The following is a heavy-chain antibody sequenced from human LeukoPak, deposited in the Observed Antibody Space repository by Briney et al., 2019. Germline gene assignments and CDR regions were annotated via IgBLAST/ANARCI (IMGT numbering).Heavy chain of an antibody. V-gene: IGHV3-53*01. Sequence: GGSLRLSCAVSGLTVTDNYMSWVRQAPGKGLERVSVIYPDGSTYHADSVKGRFTISRDNSKNTLFLQMNTQRADDTAVYHCARTNPVYGDYDYWGQGTLVTVSS. CDR3: ARTNPVYGDYDY. CDR2: IYPDGST. CDR1: GLTVTDNY. J-gene: IGHJ4*02. D-gene: IGHD4-17*01.